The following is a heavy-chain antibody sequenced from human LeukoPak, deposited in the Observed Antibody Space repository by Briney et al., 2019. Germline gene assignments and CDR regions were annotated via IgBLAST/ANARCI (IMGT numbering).Heavy chain of an antibody. Sequence: ASVKVSCKASGYTFTGYYMHWVRQAPGQGLQWMGWTNPNSGGTNYAQKFQGRVTMTRDTSISTVYMELSRLRSDDTAVYYCARGQQWLEAFDYWGLGTLVTVSS. CDR2: TNPNSGGT. V-gene: IGHV1-2*02. D-gene: IGHD6-19*01. J-gene: IGHJ4*02. CDR3: ARGQQWLEAFDY. CDR1: GYTFTGYY.